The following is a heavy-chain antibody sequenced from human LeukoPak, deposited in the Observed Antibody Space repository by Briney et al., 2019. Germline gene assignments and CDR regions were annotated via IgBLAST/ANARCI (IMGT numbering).Heavy chain of an antibody. CDR3: ARDNEYCTGGTCRLDY. Sequence: GGSLRLSCASSGFTFSFYWMHWVRQAPGKGLVWVSRINNDGRSTSYAGSVKGRFTTSRDSAKNTLYLQMNSLRAEDTAVYYCARDNEYCTGGTCRLDYWGQGALVTVSS. V-gene: IGHV3-74*01. CDR2: INNDGRST. CDR1: GFTFSFYW. J-gene: IGHJ4*02. D-gene: IGHD2-15*01.